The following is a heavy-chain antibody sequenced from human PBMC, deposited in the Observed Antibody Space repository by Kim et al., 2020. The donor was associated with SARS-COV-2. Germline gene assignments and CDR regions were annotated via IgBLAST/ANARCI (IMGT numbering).Heavy chain of an antibody. J-gene: IGHJ4*02. CDR3: ARGAPQNDY. CDR1: GGSFSGYY. CDR2: INHSGST. V-gene: IGHV4-34*01. Sequence: SETLSLTCAVYGGSFSGYYWSWIRQPPGKGLEWIGEINHSGSTNYNPSLKSRVTISVDTSKNQFSLKLSSVTAADTAVYYCARGAPQNDYWGQGTLVTVSS.